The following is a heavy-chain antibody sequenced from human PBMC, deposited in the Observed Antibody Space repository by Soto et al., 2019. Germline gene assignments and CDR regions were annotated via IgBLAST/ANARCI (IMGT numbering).Heavy chain of an antibody. CDR3: ARDLALAGNY. CDR2: ISSTSSYT. J-gene: IGHJ4*02. D-gene: IGHD6-19*01. Sequence: EVYLVQSGGGLVKPGGSLRLSCAASGFTFNSYAMNWVRQPQEKGLEWVSSISSTSSYTHYSDSVKGRFIISRDNANNSLFLQMNSLRAEDTATYYCARDLALAGNYWGQGVLVTVSS. V-gene: IGHV3-21*01. CDR1: GFTFNSYA.